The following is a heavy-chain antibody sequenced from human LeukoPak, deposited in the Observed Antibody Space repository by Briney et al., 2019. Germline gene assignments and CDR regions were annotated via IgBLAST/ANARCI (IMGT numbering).Heavy chain of an antibody. CDR2: ISGYNGNT. J-gene: IGHJ4*02. CDR1: GYTFTSYG. D-gene: IGHD2-15*01. CDR3: ARGPHCSGGTCYSQYFDY. V-gene: IGHV1-18*01. Sequence: ASVKVSCKASGYTFTSYGISWVRQAPGQGLEWMGWISGYNGNTHSAQKLQGRVTMTTDTSTSTAYMELRSLRSDDTAVYYCARGPHCSGGTCYSQYFDYWGQGTLVTVSS.